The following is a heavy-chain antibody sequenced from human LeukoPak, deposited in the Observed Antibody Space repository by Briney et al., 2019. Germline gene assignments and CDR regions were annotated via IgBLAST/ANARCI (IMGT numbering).Heavy chain of an antibody. CDR2: ISSGSTYM. CDR3: GRVGGRSVSAKSDAFDI. D-gene: IGHD3-10*01. Sequence: PGGSLRLSCAASGFTFSSYSMNWVRQAPGKGLEWVSSISSGSTYMYYADSVKGRFTISRDNARDSMYLQMNSLRAEDTAMYYCGRVGGRSVSAKSDAFDIWGQGTMVTVSS. V-gene: IGHV3-21*01. CDR1: GFTFSSYS. J-gene: IGHJ3*02.